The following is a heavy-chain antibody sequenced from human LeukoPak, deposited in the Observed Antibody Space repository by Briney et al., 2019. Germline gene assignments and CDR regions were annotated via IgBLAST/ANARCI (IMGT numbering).Heavy chain of an antibody. CDR3: AREPYLQYYGMDV. CDR1: GYTFTSYY. V-gene: IGHV1-46*01. CDR2: ISPSGGST. J-gene: IGHJ6*02. D-gene: IGHD1-26*01. Sequence: GASVKVSCKASGYTFTSYYMHWVRQAPGQGLEWMGIISPSGGSTSYAQKFQGRVTMTRDTSTSTVYMELSSLRSQDTAVYYCAREPYLQYYGMDVWGQGTTVTVSS.